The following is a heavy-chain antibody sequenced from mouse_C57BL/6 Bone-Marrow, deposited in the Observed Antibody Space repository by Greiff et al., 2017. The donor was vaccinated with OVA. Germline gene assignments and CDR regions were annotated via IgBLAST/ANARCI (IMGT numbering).Heavy chain of an antibody. CDR3: ARRGGNAMDY. V-gene: IGHV1-81*01. J-gene: IGHJ4*01. Sequence: VKLLESGAELARPGASVKLSCKASGYTFTSYGISWVKQRTGQGLEWIGEIYPRSGNTYYNEKFKGKATLTADKSSSTAYMELRSLTSEDSAVYFCARRGGNAMDYWGQGTSVTVSS. CDR1: GYTFTSYG. CDR2: IYPRSGNT.